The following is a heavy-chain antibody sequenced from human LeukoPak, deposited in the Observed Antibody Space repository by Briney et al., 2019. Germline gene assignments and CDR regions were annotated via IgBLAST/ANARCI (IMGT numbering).Heavy chain of an antibody. CDR3: ARVYDFWSGYPYYFDY. CDR1: GYTFTDYY. J-gene: IGHJ4*02. V-gene: IGHV1-2*02. Sequence: ASVKVSCKASGYTFTDYYMHWVRQAPGQGLEWMGWINPSSGDTNYAQKLQGRVTMTTDTSTSTAYMELRSLRSDDTAVYYCARVYDFWSGYPYYFDYWGQGTLVTVSS. D-gene: IGHD3-3*01. CDR2: INPSSGDT.